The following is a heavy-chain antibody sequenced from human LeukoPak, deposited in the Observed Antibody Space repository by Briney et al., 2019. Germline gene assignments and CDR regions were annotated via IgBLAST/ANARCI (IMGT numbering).Heavy chain of an antibody. CDR1: GFTFSDYY. V-gene: IGHV3-11*01. CDR3: ARGSIYYDILTGYLYY. Sequence: PGRSLRLSCAASGFTFSDYYMSWIRQAPGKGLEWVSYISSSGSTIYYADSVKGRFTISRDNAKNSLYLQMNSLRAEDTAVYYCARGSIYYDILTGYLYYWGQGTLVTVSS. D-gene: IGHD3-9*01. CDR2: ISSSGSTI. J-gene: IGHJ4*02.